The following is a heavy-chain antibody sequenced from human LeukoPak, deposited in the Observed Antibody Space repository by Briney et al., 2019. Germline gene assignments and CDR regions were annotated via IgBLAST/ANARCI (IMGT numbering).Heavy chain of an antibody. CDR2: IYYSGST. Sequence: SETLSLTCTVSGGSISSYYWSWIRQPPGKGLEWIGYIYYSGSTNYNPSLKSRVTISVDTSKNQFSLKLSSVTAADTAVYYCARIGRGSYVFDYWGQGTLVTVSS. D-gene: IGHD1-26*01. CDR3: ARIGRGSYVFDY. V-gene: IGHV4-59*08. CDR1: GGSISSYY. J-gene: IGHJ4*02.